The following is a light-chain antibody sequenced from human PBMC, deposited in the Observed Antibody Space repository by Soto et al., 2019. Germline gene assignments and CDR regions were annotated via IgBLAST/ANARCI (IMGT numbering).Light chain of an antibody. CDR3: QSFDSRLRGGV. CDR1: SSDIGAGHN. Sequence: QAVVTQPPSVSGAPGQRVTISCAGSSSDIGAGHNVHWYQQLPGTAPKLLIYDNNNRPSGVSDRFSGSKSGASASLAITGLQAEDEADYYCQSFDSRLRGGVFGGGTKLTVL. J-gene: IGLJ3*02. V-gene: IGLV1-40*03. CDR2: DNN.